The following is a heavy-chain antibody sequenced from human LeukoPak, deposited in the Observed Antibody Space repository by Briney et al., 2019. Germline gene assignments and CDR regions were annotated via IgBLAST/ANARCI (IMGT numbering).Heavy chain of an antibody. Sequence: PSETLSLTCTVSGGSISSYYWSWIRQPPGKGLEWIGYIYYSGSTHYNPSLKSRVTISVDTSKNQFSLKLSSVTAADTAVYYCARGYSSSSGFDYWGQGTLVTVSS. CDR2: IYYSGST. D-gene: IGHD6-6*01. J-gene: IGHJ4*02. CDR3: ARGYSSSSGFDY. CDR1: GGSISSYY. V-gene: IGHV4-59*01.